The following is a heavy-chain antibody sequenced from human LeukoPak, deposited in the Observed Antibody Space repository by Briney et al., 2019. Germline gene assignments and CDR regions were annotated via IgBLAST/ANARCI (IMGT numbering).Heavy chain of an antibody. J-gene: IGHJ4*02. D-gene: IGHD3-22*01. CDR1: GFTFSSYW. CDR2: IKQDGSEK. Sequence: GGSLRLSCAASGFTFSSYWMSWVRQAPGKGLEWVANIKQDGSEKYYVDSVKGRFTISRDNAKNTLYLQMNSLRAEDTAVYYCARGAITMIVVAMGDWGQGTLVTVSS. CDR3: ARGAITMIVVAMGD. V-gene: IGHV3-7*01.